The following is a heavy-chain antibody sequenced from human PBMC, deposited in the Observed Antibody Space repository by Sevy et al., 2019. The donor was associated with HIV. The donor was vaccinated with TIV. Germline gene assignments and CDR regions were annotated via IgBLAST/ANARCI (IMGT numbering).Heavy chain of an antibody. CDR1: GGSISSSIYY. V-gene: IGHV4-39*01. Sequence: SETLSLTCIVSGGSISSSIYYWGWIRQPPGKGLEWIGSIYYSGSTYYNPSLKSRFTISVGTSKNQFSLKLSSVTAADTAVYYCATRSTVTPLSPLYNLFESWGQGTLVTVSS. CDR3: ATRSTVTPLSPLYNLFES. J-gene: IGHJ5*01. D-gene: IGHD4-17*01. CDR2: IYYSGST.